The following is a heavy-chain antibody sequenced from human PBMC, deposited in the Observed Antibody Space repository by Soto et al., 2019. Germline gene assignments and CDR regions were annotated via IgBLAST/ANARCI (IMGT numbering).Heavy chain of an antibody. CDR1: GGTFSSYA. Sequence: SVKVSFKASGGTFSSYAISWVRQAPGQGLEWMGGIIPIFGTANYAQKFQGRVTITADESTSTAYMELSSLRSEDTAVYYCARSPSPCGGDCYAYFDYWGQGTLVTVSS. V-gene: IGHV1-69*13. CDR3: ARSPSPCGGDCYAYFDY. CDR2: IIPIFGTA. J-gene: IGHJ4*02. D-gene: IGHD2-21*02.